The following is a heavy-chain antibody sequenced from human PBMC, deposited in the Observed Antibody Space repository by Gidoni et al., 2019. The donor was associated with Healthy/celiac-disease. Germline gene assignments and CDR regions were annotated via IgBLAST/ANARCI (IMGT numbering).Heavy chain of an antibody. D-gene: IGHD2-2*01. J-gene: IGHJ5*02. CDR3: ARDPGYCSSTSCYGWFDP. V-gene: IGHV3-7*01. Sequence: EVQLVESGGGLVQPGGSLRLSCAASGFPFSSYWMSWVCQAPGKGLEWVANIKQDGSEKYYVDSVKGRFTISRDNAKNSLYLQMNSLRAEDTAVYYCARDPGYCSSTSCYGWFDPWGQGTLVTVSS. CDR1: GFPFSSYW. CDR2: IKQDGSEK.